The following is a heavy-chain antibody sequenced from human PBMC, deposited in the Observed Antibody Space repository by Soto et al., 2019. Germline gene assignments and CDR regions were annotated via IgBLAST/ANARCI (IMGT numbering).Heavy chain of an antibody. CDR2: ISGSGIDT. Sequence: EVQLLESGGGLEQPGGSLRLSCAASGFTFSSYAMSWVRQAPGEGLEWVSAISGSGIDTYYADSVKGRFTISRDNSKNTLSLQVKRLRADDPALYYCAKDLDGKRLVAARFGSWGQGTLVTVSS. J-gene: IGHJ4*02. CDR3: AKDLDGKRLVAARFGS. D-gene: IGHD2-15*01. V-gene: IGHV3-23*01. CDR1: GFTFSSYA.